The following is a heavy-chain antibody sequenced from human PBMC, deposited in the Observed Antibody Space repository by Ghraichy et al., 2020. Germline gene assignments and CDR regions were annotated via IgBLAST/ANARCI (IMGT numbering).Heavy chain of an antibody. Sequence: GGSLRLSCAASGFTFSTHSMNWVRQAPGKGLEWVSYISTSSSTMYYADSVKGRFTISRDNAKNSLYLQMNSLRDEDTAVYYCARAGGGMGHFDYWGQGTLVTVSS. J-gene: IGHJ4*02. CDR3: ARAGGGMGHFDY. CDR1: GFTFSTHS. D-gene: IGHD1-14*01. V-gene: IGHV3-48*02. CDR2: ISTSSSTM.